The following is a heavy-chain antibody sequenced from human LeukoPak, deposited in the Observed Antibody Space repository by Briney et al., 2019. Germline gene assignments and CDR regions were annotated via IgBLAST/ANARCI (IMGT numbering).Heavy chain of an antibody. Sequence: KTGGSLRLSCAASGFTFSSYSMNWVRQAPGKGLEWVSPISSSSSYIYYADSVKGRFTISRDNAKNSLYLQMNSLRAEDTAVYYCARGGSSSSRFDPWGQGTLVTVSS. CDR1: GFTFSSYS. D-gene: IGHD6-13*01. V-gene: IGHV3-21*01. CDR3: ARGGSSSSRFDP. CDR2: ISSSSSYI. J-gene: IGHJ5*02.